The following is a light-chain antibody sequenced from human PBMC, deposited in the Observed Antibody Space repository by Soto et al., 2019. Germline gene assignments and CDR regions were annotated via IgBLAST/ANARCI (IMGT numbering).Light chain of an antibody. CDR3: QQYHYWWA. CDR2: GAS. CDR1: QSISSH. Sequence: EIVMTQSPATLSVSPGERATLSCRASQSISSHLAWYQQKPGQAPRLLIHGASTRATGIPARFSGSGSGTEFTLVFSSLQSEDLAVYYCQQYHYWWAFGQGTKVDIK. J-gene: IGKJ1*01. V-gene: IGKV3-15*01.